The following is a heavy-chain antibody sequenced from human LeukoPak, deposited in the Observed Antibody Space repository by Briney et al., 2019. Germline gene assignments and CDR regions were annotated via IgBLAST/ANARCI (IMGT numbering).Heavy chain of an antibody. D-gene: IGHD3-3*01. CDR2: IYYSGST. Sequence: SETLSLTCTVSGGSISSYYWSWIRQPPGEGLEWIGYIYYSGSTNYNPSLKSRVTISVDTSKNQFSLKLSSVTAADTAVYYCARQADFWSGSGYYFDYWGQGTLVTVSS. J-gene: IGHJ4*02. CDR1: GGSISSYY. V-gene: IGHV4-59*08. CDR3: ARQADFWSGSGYYFDY.